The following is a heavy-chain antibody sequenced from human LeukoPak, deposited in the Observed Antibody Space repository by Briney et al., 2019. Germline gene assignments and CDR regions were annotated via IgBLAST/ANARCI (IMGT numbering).Heavy chain of an antibody. J-gene: IGHJ4*02. V-gene: IGHV3-48*04. CDR1: GFTFSSYS. Sequence: GGSLRLSCAASGFTFSSYSINWVRQAPGKGLEWLSYISSGSRTISYADSLKGRFTVSRDNAKNSLDLQMNSLRVEDTAVYYCAGEGDSSGSLFYFDYWGQGTLVTVSS. CDR2: ISSGSRTI. CDR3: AGEGDSSGSLFYFDY. D-gene: IGHD3-22*01.